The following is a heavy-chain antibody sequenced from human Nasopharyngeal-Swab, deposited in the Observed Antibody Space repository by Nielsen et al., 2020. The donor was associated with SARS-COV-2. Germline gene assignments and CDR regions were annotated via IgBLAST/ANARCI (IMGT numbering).Heavy chain of an antibody. CDR2: FYTSGDT. Sequence: GESLKISCAASGFTVSSNYMSWVRQAPGKGLELVSVFYTSGDTYYAVSVKGRFTISRDNSKNTLSLQMNSLRAEDTAVYYCARGRPGHYFDYWGQGTLVNVS. D-gene: IGHD1-14*01. CDR3: ARGRPGHYFDY. J-gene: IGHJ4*02. V-gene: IGHV3-53*01. CDR1: GFTVSSNY.